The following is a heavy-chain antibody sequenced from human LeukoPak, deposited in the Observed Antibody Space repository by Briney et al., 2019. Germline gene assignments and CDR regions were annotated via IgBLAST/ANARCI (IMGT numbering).Heavy chain of an antibody. D-gene: IGHD1-26*01. Sequence: SETLSLTCAVYGGSFSGYYWSWIRQPPGKELEWIGEINHSGSTNYNPSLKSRVTISVDTSKNQFSLKLSSVTAADTAVYYCARGLVWWASGNGMDVWGQGTTVTVSS. CDR3: ARGLVWWASGNGMDV. CDR1: GGSFSGYY. V-gene: IGHV4-34*01. CDR2: INHSGST. J-gene: IGHJ6*02.